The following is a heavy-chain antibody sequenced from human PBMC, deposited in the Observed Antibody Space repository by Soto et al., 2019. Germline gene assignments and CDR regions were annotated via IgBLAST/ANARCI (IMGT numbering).Heavy chain of an antibody. CDR1: GFTFSSYA. V-gene: IGHV3-30-3*01. CDR2: ISYDGSNK. CDR3: ARPLGGYRYDLWGLYQQY. J-gene: IGHJ4*02. D-gene: IGHD5-18*01. Sequence: QVQLVESGGGVVQPGRSLRLSCAASGFTFSSYAMHWVRQAPGKGLEWVAVISYDGSNKYYADSVKGRFTISRDNSKNTLQRQTNRLRNEQSTVDYGARPLGGYRYDLWGLYQQYRGKGTLVTVYS.